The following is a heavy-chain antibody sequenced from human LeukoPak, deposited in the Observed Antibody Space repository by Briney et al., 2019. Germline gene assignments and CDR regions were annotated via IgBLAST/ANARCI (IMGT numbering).Heavy chain of an antibody. CDR3: ARDRSDYGDYFDS. CDR2: IKQDESEK. Sequence: GGSLRLSCAASGFTFSNYWMTWVRQTPGKGLEWVANIKQDESEKYYVDSVKGRFTISRDNAKNSLYLQMNSLRVEDTAVYYCARDRSDYGDYFDSWGQGTLVTVSS. V-gene: IGHV3-7*01. J-gene: IGHJ4*02. D-gene: IGHD4-17*01. CDR1: GFTFSNYW.